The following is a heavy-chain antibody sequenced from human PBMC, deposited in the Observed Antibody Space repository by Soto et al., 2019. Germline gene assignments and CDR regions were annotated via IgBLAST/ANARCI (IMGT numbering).Heavy chain of an antibody. D-gene: IGHD2-21*01. CDR1: GYTFTTYG. J-gene: IGHJ4*02. CDR2: ISTRNGDT. Sequence: AAVKVSCKTSGYTFTTYGIIWVRQAPGQHLEWLGWISTRNGDTNYAQRFQGRVTLTTDTSTSTAYMELKDLRSDDTAVYFCARVMLLPNPAADFWGWGTLVTVSS. CDR3: ARVMLLPNPAADF. V-gene: IGHV1-18*04.